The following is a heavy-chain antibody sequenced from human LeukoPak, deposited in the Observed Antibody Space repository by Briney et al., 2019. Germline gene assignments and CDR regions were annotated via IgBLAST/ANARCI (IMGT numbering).Heavy chain of an antibody. V-gene: IGHV3-30*03. D-gene: IGHD1-26*01. CDR2: ISYDGSNK. CDR3: AGGKYFDY. Sequence: GRSLRLSCAASGFTFSSYGMHWVRQAPGKGLEWVAVISYDGSNKYYADSVKGRFTISRDNSKNTLYLQMNSLRAEDTAVYYCAGGKYFDYWGQGTLVTVSS. CDR1: GFTFSSYG. J-gene: IGHJ4*02.